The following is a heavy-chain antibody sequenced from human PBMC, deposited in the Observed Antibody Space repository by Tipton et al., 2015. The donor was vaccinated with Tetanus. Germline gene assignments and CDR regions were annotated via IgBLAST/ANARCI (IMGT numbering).Heavy chain of an antibody. CDR1: GGSSSPYY. Sequence: TLSLTCTVSGGSSSPYYWSWIRQPPGKGLEWIGYIYYSGSTNYNPSLESRVTISVDTSKNQFSLKLRSVTAADTAVYYCARLYSYGSLYWFDPWGQGTLVTVSS. CDR2: IYYSGST. J-gene: IGHJ5*02. CDR3: ARLYSYGSLYWFDP. V-gene: IGHV4-59*01. D-gene: IGHD5-18*01.